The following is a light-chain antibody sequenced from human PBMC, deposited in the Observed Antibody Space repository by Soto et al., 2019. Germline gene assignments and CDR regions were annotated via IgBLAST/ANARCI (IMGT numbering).Light chain of an antibody. CDR3: QQYGSSGT. V-gene: IGKV3-20*01. CDR2: GAS. CDR1: QSVDSSY. J-gene: IGKJ1*01. Sequence: EIVLTQSPCTLSLSPGERATLSCRASQSVDSSYLAWYHQRPGQAPRLLIYGASSRATGIPDRFSGRGSGTEFTLTISRLEPEDFAVYYCQQYGSSGTFGQGTKVDIK.